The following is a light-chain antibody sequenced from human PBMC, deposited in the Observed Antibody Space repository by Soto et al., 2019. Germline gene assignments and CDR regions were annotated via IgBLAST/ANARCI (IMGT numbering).Light chain of an antibody. V-gene: IGKV3-11*01. Sequence: TVLTQSPGTLSLSPGERATLSCRASQFVSSRLAWYQRRPGQAPRLLIYDASNRATGIPARFSGSGSGTDFTLTISSLEPEDFAVYYCQQRSNWPRTFGQGTKVDIK. CDR2: DAS. CDR3: QQRSNWPRT. CDR1: QFVSSR. J-gene: IGKJ1*01.